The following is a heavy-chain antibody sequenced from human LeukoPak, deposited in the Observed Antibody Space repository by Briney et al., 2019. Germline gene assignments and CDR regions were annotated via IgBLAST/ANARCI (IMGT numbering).Heavy chain of an antibody. D-gene: IGHD3-10*01. CDR2: INHSGST. V-gene: IGHV4-34*01. CDR1: GGSFSGYY. Sequence: SETLSLTCAVYGGSFSGYYWSWIRQPPGKGLEWIGEINHSGSTNYNPSLKSRITISVDTSKNQFSLKLSSVTAADTAVYYCARGYYYGSGSYGYWGQGTLVTVSS. CDR3: ARGYYYGSGSYGY. J-gene: IGHJ4*02.